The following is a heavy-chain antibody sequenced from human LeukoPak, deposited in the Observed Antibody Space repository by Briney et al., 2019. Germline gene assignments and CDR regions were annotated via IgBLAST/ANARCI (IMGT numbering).Heavy chain of an antibody. D-gene: IGHD4-17*01. CDR1: GFTFDDYT. J-gene: IGHJ3*02. Sequence: GGSLRLSCAASGFTFDDYTMHWVRQAPGKGLEWVSGISWNSGSIGYADSVKGRFTISRDNAKNSLYLQMNSLRAEDTALYYCAKDDYGDYANAAFDIWGQGTMVTVSS. V-gene: IGHV3-9*01. CDR3: AKDDYGDYANAAFDI. CDR2: ISWNSGSI.